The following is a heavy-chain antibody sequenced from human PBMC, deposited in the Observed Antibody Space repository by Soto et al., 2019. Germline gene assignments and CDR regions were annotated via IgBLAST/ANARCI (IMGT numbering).Heavy chain of an antibody. CDR1: GFTFSSYA. J-gene: IGHJ3*02. CDR3: ARDPRIVGATGDAFDI. D-gene: IGHD1-26*01. CDR2: ISSSGSTI. V-gene: IGHV3-48*03. Sequence: VQLVESGGGVVQPGRSLRLSCTASGFTFSSYAMHWVRQAPGRGLEWVSYISSSGSTIYYADSVKGRFTISRDNAKNSLYLQMNSLRAEDTAVYYCARDPRIVGATGDAFDIWGQGTMVTVSS.